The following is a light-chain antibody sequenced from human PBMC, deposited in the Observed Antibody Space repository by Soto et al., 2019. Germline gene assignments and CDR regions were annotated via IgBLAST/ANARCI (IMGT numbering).Light chain of an antibody. Sequence: QSVLTQPASVSGSPGQSITISCTGTSSYVGGYNYVSWYQQHPGKAPKLMIDDVSNRPSGVSNRFSGSKSGNTASLTISGLQAEDESDYYCSSYTSSSTLLYVFGTGTKLTV. CDR2: DVS. J-gene: IGLJ1*01. V-gene: IGLV2-14*01. CDR1: SSYVGGYNY. CDR3: SSYTSSSTLLYV.